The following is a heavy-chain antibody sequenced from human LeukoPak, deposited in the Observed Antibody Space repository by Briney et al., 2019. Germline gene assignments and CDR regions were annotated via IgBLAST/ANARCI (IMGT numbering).Heavy chain of an antibody. J-gene: IGHJ3*02. CDR3: ARDHDYGDTSDAFDI. CDR2: IYTSGST. D-gene: IGHD4-17*01. Sequence: SETLSLTCTVSGGSISSYYWSWIRQPAGKGLEWIGRIYTSGSTNYNPSLKSRFTMSVDTSKNQFSLKLSSVTAADTAVYYCARDHDYGDTSDAFDIWGQGTMVTVSS. V-gene: IGHV4-4*07. CDR1: GGSISSYY.